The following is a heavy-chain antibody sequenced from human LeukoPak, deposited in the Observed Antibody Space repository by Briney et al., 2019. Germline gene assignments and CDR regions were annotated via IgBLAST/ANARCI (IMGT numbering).Heavy chain of an antibody. CDR3: ARLAGWEPFDD. J-gene: IGHJ4*02. Sequence: NTSETLSLTCTVSGYSISSGYYWGWIRQPPGKGLEWIGSIYHSGSTYYNPSLKSRVTISVDTSKNQFSLKLSSVTAADTAVFYCARLAGWEPFDDWGQGTLVTVSS. CDR1: GYSISSGYY. D-gene: IGHD1-26*01. V-gene: IGHV4-38-2*02. CDR2: IYHSGST.